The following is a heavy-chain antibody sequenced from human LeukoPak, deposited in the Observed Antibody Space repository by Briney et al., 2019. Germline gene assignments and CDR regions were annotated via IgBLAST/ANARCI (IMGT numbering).Heavy chain of an antibody. CDR2: IIPIFGTA. CDR1: GGTFSSYA. V-gene: IGHV1-69*13. Sequence: TVKVSCKASGGTFSSYAISWVRQAPGQGLEWMGGIIPIFGTANYAQKFQGRVTITADESTSTAYMELSSLRSEDTAVYYCARAGIAAAGTLDYWGQGTLVTVSS. CDR3: ARAGIAAAGTLDY. J-gene: IGHJ4*02. D-gene: IGHD6-13*01.